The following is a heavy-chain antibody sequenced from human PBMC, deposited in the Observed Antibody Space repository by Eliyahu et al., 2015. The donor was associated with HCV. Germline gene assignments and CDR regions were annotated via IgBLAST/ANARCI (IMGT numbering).Heavy chain of an antibody. Sequence: QVQLQQWGAGLLKPSETLSLTCAVYGGSFSGYYWSWIRQPPGKGLEWIGEIDHSGSTNYKPSLKSRVTILVDTSKNQFSLKLSSVTAADTAVYYCARGMTTVTTFRYYYDGMDVWGQGTTVTVSS. CDR2: IDHSGST. D-gene: IGHD4-17*01. CDR3: ARGMTTVTTFRYYYDGMDV. V-gene: IGHV4-34*01. CDR1: GGSFSGYY. J-gene: IGHJ6*02.